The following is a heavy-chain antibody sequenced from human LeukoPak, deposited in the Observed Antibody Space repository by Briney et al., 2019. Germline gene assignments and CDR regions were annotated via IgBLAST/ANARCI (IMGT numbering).Heavy chain of an antibody. J-gene: IGHJ6*03. CDR2: IYYSGST. V-gene: IGHV4-39*07. CDR3: ARFIVVVPAARGHYMDV. CDR1: GGSVSSSSYY. D-gene: IGHD2-2*01. Sequence: SETLSLTCTVSGGSVSSSSYYWGWIRQPPEKGLEWIGNIYYSGSTYYNPSLKSRVTISVDTSKNQFSLKLSSVTAADTAVYYCARFIVVVPAARGHYMDVWGKGTTVTISS.